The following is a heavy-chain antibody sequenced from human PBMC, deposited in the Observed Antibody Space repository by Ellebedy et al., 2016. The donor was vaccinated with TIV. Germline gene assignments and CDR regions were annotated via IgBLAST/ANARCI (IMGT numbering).Heavy chain of an antibody. CDR1: AFSNT. D-gene: IGHD3-22*01. CDR3: ARDTRDSSILDY. V-gene: IGHV3-30-3*01. CDR2: ISYDGSH. J-gene: IGHJ4*02. Sequence: PGGSLRLSCAASAFSNTMHWVRQAPGKGLEWVAVISYDGSHYADPVKGRFTISRDKSKNTVYLQMNSLRPEDTAVYYCARDTRDSSILDYWGQGTLVTVSS.